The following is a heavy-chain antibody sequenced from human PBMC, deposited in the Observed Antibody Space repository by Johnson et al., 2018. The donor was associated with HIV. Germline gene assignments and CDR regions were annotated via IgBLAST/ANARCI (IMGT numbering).Heavy chain of an antibody. CDR3: ARGGDIVLVVYAMGHDAFDI. V-gene: IGHV3-20*04. D-gene: IGHD2-8*02. J-gene: IGHJ3*02. CDR2: INWNGGST. CDR1: GFTFSDYY. Sequence: MLLVESGGGLVKPGGSLRLSCAASGFTFSDYYMSWIRQAPGKGLEWVSGINWNGGSTGYADSVKGRFTISRDNAKNSLYMQMNSLRAEDTALYYCARGGDIVLVVYAMGHDAFDIWGQGTMVTVSS.